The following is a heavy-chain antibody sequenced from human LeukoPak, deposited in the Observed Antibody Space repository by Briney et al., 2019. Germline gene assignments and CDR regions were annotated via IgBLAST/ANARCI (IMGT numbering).Heavy chain of an antibody. V-gene: IGHV3-23*01. CDR1: GFTFNNYA. D-gene: IGHD2-15*01. J-gene: IGHJ4*02. Sequence: GGSLRLSCAASGFTFNNYAMSWVRQAPGKGLEWVSAISESGSSTYYADSVKGRFTISRDDSKNTLYLQMNSLRAEDTAVYYCATPVAATFVDFDYWGQGTLVTVSS. CDR2: ISESGSST. CDR3: ATPVAATFVDFDY.